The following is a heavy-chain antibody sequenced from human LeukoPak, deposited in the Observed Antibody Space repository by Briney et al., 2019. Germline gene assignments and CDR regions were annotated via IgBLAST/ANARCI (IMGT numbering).Heavy chain of an antibody. CDR1: GGSISSSSYY. D-gene: IGHD4-17*01. CDR3: ARVPLFDGDYGTDY. CDR2: IFYGGST. Sequence: SETLSLTCTVSGGSISSSSYYWGWIRQPPGKGLEWIGSIFYGGSTYYNPSLKSRVTISVDASKNQFSLRLSSVTAADTAVYYCARVPLFDGDYGTDYWGQGTLVTVSS. V-gene: IGHV4-39*07. J-gene: IGHJ4*02.